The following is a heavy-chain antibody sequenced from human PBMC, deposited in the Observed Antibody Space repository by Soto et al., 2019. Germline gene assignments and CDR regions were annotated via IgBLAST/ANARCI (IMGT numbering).Heavy chain of an antibody. CDR3: AIEHITSSGSGYYGLDV. CDR1: GFTVSTYD. Sequence: EVQLVESGGGLVQPGGSLRLSCVASGFTVSTYDMHWVRQATGKGLEWVAAIGIAGDTYYPDSVKGRLTMSRESAKNSLYLQMNNLRAGDTAVYYCAIEHITSSGSGYYGLDVWGQGTTVTVSS. V-gene: IGHV3-13*01. CDR2: IGIAGDT. D-gene: IGHD6-6*01. J-gene: IGHJ6*02.